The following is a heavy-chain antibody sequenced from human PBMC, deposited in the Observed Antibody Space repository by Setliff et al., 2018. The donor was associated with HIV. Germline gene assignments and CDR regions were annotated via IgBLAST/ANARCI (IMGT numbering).Heavy chain of an antibody. V-gene: IGHV4-38-2*02. J-gene: IGHJ6*02. CDR2: IYYSGST. D-gene: IGHD6-19*01. Sequence: SETLSLTCTVSGDFFSSDYYWGWIRQSPGKGLEWIGSIYYSGSTYYNPSLKSRVTISVDTSKNQFSLKLSSVTAADTAVYYCARDDSSGLPYYYYYGMDVWGQGTTVTVSS. CDR1: GDFFSSDYY. CDR3: ARDDSSGLPYYYYYGMDV.